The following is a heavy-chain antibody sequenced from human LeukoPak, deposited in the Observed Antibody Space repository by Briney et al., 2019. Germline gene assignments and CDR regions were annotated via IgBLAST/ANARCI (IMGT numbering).Heavy chain of an antibody. CDR3: ARDNYYYGMDV. Sequence: PGRSLRLSCAASGFTFNDYAMHWVRQAPGKGLEWVSGISWNSGSIGYADSVEGRFTISRDNAKNSLYLQMNSLRAEDTAVYYCARDNYYYGMDVWGQGTTVTVSS. J-gene: IGHJ6*02. V-gene: IGHV3-9*01. CDR1: GFTFNDYA. CDR2: ISWNSGSI.